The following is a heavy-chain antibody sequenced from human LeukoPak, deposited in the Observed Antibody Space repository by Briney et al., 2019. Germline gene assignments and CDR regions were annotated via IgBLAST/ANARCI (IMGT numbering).Heavy chain of an antibody. D-gene: IGHD5-12*01. J-gene: IGHJ3*01. CDR1: GGSISDFH. CDR3: VRASVDSGGAFDV. V-gene: IGHV4-4*07. CDR2: IYSSGTT. Sequence: SETLSITCTVSGGSISDFHWSWVRQPAGKGLECIGRIYSSGTTNYSPSLKSRVTMSIDTSKNQFSLTLNYVTAADTATYYCVRASVDSGGAFDVWGQGTVVTVSS.